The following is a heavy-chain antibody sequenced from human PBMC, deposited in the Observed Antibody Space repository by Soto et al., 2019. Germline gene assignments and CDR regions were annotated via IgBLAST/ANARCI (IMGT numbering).Heavy chain of an antibody. CDR2: INGDGRTT. V-gene: IGHV3-74*01. Sequence: EVQLVESGGGLVQPGGSLRLSCAASGFTFSSYWIQWVRQAPGKGLVWVSRINGDGRTTNYADSVRGQFAISRDNAKNTVYLQMNSLRAEDTAVYYCARGAAGRYYSDYWGQGTLVTVSS. D-gene: IGHD2-15*01. J-gene: IGHJ4*02. CDR1: GFTFSSYW. CDR3: ARGAAGRYYSDY.